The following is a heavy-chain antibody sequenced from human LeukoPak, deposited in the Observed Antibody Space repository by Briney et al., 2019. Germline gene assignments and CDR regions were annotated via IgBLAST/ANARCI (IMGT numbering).Heavy chain of an antibody. Sequence: GGSLRLSCAASGFTFSSYSMNWVRQAPGKGLEWVSSISSDSTYIYYADSVKGRFTISRDNARNSLYLQMNSLRAEDTAVYYCARDYSGYSNYWGQGALVTVSS. CDR1: GFTFSSYS. D-gene: IGHD4-11*01. V-gene: IGHV3-21*01. J-gene: IGHJ4*02. CDR2: ISSDSTYI. CDR3: ARDYSGYSNY.